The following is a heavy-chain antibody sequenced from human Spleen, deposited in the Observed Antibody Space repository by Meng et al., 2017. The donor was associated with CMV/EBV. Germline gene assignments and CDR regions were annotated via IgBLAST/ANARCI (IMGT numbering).Heavy chain of an antibody. CDR1: GYSSG. CDR2: ISGYNGNT. Sequence: ASVKVSCKASGYSSGFSWVRQAPGQGLEWMGWISGYNGNTYYAQSLQGRVTLTTDSSTTTAYMELRGLRSDDTAVYYCARDLTYGTGDYLDYWGQGTLVTVSS. V-gene: IGHV1-18*01. J-gene: IGHJ4*02. CDR3: ARDLTYGTGDYLDY. D-gene: IGHD3-16*01.